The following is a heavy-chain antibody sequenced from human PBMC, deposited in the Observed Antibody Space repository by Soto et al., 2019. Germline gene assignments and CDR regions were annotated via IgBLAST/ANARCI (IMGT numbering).Heavy chain of an antibody. D-gene: IGHD5-12*01. CDR1: GYTFTSYG. Sequence: GASVKVSCKASGYTFTSYGISWVRQAPGQGLEWMGWISAYNGNTNYAQKLQGRVTMTTDTSTSTAYMELSSLRSDDTAMYYCVRVVAIPGYPDNWGQGTLVTVSS. V-gene: IGHV1-18*01. CDR3: VRVVAIPGYPDN. J-gene: IGHJ4*02. CDR2: ISAYNGNT.